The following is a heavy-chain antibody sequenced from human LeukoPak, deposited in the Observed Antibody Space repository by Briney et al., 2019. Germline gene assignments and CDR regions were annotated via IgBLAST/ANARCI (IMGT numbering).Heavy chain of an antibody. J-gene: IGHJ4*02. Sequence: SVKVSCKASGGTFSSYAISWVRQAPGQGLEWMGRIIPILGIANYAQKFQGRVTITADKSTSTAYMELSSLRSEDTAVYYCAREWASLRPERAVWYFDYWGQGTLVTVSS. V-gene: IGHV1-69*04. CDR2: IIPILGIA. CDR3: AREWASLRPERAVWYFDY. CDR1: GGTFSSYA. D-gene: IGHD1-1*01.